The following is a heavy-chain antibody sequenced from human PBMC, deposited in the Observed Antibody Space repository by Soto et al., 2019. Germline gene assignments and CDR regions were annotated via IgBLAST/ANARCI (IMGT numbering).Heavy chain of an antibody. CDR2: ISSVGSNK. V-gene: IGHV3-30-3*01. CDR1: GFTFSNYA. Sequence: GGSLRLSCAASGFTFSNYAMHWVRQAPGKGLEWVAVISSVGSNKYYADSVKGRFTISRDNSKNTLYLQMNSLRAEDTAVYYCARDRWTTSRTVTPTFDYWGQGTLVTVSS. D-gene: IGHD4-17*01. CDR3: ARDRWTTSRTVTPTFDY. J-gene: IGHJ4*02.